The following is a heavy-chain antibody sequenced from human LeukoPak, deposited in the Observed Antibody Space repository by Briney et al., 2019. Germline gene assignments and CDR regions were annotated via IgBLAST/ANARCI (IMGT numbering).Heavy chain of an antibody. CDR2: ISSSSSYI. J-gene: IGHJ4*02. D-gene: IGHD3-22*01. V-gene: IGHV3-21*01. Sequence: GSLRLSCAASGFPFSSYSMNWVRQAPGKGLEWVSSISSSSSYIYYADSVKGRFTISRDNAKNSLYLRMNSLRAEDTAVYYCARDSSGYEKIDYWGQGTLVTVSS. CDR3: ARDSSGYEKIDY. CDR1: GFPFSSYS.